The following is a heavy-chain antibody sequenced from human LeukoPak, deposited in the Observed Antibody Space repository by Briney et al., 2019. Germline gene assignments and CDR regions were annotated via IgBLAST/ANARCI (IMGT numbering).Heavy chain of an antibody. CDR2: ISGSGGST. D-gene: IGHD2-2*01. Sequence: GGSLRLSCAASGFTFSSYAMSWVRQAPGKGLEWVSAISGSGGSTYYADSVKGRFTISRDNSKNTLYLQMNSLRAEDTAVYYCAKGPHIVVVPAVTPGYYYMDVWGKGTTVTVSS. V-gene: IGHV3-23*01. CDR1: GFTFSSYA. CDR3: AKGPHIVVVPAVTPGYYYMDV. J-gene: IGHJ6*03.